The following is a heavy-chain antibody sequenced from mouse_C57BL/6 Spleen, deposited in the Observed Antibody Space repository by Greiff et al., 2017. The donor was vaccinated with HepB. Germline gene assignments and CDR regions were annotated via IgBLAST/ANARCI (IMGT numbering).Heavy chain of an antibody. CDR1: GYTFTSYW. Sequence: QVQLQQPGAELVKPGASVKLSCKASGYTFTSYWMQWVKQRPGQGLEWIGEIDPSDSYTNYNQKFKGKATLTVDTSSSTAYMQLSSLTSEDSAVYYCARGGDGYYAYFDVWGTGTTVTVSS. CDR2: IDPSDSYT. CDR3: ARGGDGYYAYFDV. V-gene: IGHV1-50*01. D-gene: IGHD2-3*01. J-gene: IGHJ1*03.